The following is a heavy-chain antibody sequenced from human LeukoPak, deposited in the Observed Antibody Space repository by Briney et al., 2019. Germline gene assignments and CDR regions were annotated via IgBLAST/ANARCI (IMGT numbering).Heavy chain of an antibody. J-gene: IGHJ2*01. D-gene: IGHD4-17*01. CDR3: ASSPVTTDWYFDL. CDR2: IYHSGST. Sequence: SETLSLTCTVSGGSISSSNWWSWVRQPPGKGLEWIGEIYHSGSTNYNPSLKSRVTISVDTSKNQFSLKLSSVTAADTAVYYCASSPVTTDWYFDLWGRGTLVTVSS. V-gene: IGHV4-4*02. CDR1: GGSISSSNW.